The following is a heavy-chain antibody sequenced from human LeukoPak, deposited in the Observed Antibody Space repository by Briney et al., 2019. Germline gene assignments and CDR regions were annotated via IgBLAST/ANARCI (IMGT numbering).Heavy chain of an antibody. Sequence: GGSLRLSCAASGFTFTSYWMNWVRQAPGRGLVWVSRIKSDGGAFYADSVKGRFTISRDNAKNSLFLQMNSLRVEDTAVYYCARITLVRGVVKREIDYWGQGTLVTVSS. CDR2: IKSDGGA. V-gene: IGHV3-74*01. J-gene: IGHJ4*02. D-gene: IGHD3-10*01. CDR1: GFTFTSYW. CDR3: ARITLVRGVVKREIDY.